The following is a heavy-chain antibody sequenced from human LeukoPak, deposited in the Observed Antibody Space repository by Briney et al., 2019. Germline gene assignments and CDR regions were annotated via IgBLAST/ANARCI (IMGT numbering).Heavy chain of an antibody. D-gene: IGHD2-2*01. CDR3: ARAHSDIVVVPAAANDGMDV. CDR1: GGSISSSSYY. CDR2: INHSGST. Sequence: SETLSLTCTVSGGSISSSSYYWGWIRQPPGKGLEWIGEINHSGSTNYNPSLKSRVTISVDTSKNQFSLKLSSVTAADTAVYYCARAHSDIVVVPAAANDGMDVWGQGTTVTVSS. V-gene: IGHV4-39*07. J-gene: IGHJ6*02.